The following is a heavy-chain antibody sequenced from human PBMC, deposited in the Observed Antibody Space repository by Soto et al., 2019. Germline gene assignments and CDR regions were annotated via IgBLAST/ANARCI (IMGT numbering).Heavy chain of an antibody. D-gene: IGHD6-19*01. Sequence: SETLSLTCTVSGGSISSNYWTWIRQPPGKGLEWIGYVYNSGSTNYNPSLKSRVTISEDTSKSQFSLKVNSMTAADTAVYYCARSVAVPGAHIDYWGQGTQVTVSS. CDR3: ARSVAVPGAHIDY. V-gene: IGHV4-59*01. CDR1: GGSISSNY. J-gene: IGHJ4*02. CDR2: VYNSGST.